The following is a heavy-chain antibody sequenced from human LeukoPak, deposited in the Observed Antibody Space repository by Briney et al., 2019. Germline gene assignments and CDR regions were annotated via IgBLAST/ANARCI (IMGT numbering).Heavy chain of an antibody. CDR1: GGSISGYH. Sequence: PSETLSLTCTVSGGSISGYHWSWIRQSPGKGLEWIGYINYSGSTRYKPSLRSRVTISVDTSKNQFSLNVNSVTAADTAVYYCARTSDYDTIGYYLDYWGQGVLATVSS. CDR2: INYSGST. V-gene: IGHV4-59*01. CDR3: ARTSDYDTIGYYLDY. D-gene: IGHD3-22*01. J-gene: IGHJ4*02.